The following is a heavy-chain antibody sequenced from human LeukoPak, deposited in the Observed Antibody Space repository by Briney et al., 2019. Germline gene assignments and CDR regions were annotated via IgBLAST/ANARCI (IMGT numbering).Heavy chain of an antibody. CDR2: ISGGGGRT. CDR3: AKVGGGDYYYYMDV. J-gene: IGHJ6*03. V-gene: IGHV3-23*01. Sequence: GGSLRLSCAASGITVSSHYMTWVRQAPGKGLEWVSGISGGGGRTYYADSVKGRFTISRDNSKNTLYLQLNSLRAEDTAVYYCAKVGGGDYYYYMDVWGKGTTVTVSS. D-gene: IGHD3-16*01. CDR1: GITVSSHY.